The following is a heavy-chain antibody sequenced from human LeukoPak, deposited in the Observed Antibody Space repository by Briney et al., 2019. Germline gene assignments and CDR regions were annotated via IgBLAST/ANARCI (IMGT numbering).Heavy chain of an antibody. J-gene: IGHJ5*02. Sequence: HPSQTLSLTCTVSGGSISSGGYYWSWIRQPPGKGLEWIGYIYHSGSTYYNPSLKSRVTISVDTSKNQFSLKLSSVTAADTAVYYCARHHSEGETLDWFDPWGQGTLVTVSS. V-gene: IGHV4-30-2*03. CDR3: ARHHSEGETLDWFDP. CDR1: GGSISSGGYY. D-gene: IGHD2-15*01. CDR2: IYHSGST.